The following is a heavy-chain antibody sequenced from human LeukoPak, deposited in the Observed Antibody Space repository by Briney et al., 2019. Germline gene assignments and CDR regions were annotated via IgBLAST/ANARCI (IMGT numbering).Heavy chain of an antibody. V-gene: IGHV3-53*01. CDR3: AREAYYYDSSGYYPQY. D-gene: IGHD3-22*01. J-gene: IGHJ4*02. CDR2: IYSGGST. Sequence: PGGSLRLSCAASGFTVSSDYMSWVRQAPGKGLEWVSVIYSGGSTYYADSVKGRFTISRDNSKSTLYLQMNSLRAEDTAVYYCAREAYYYDSSGYYPQYWGQGTLVTVSS. CDR1: GFTVSSDY.